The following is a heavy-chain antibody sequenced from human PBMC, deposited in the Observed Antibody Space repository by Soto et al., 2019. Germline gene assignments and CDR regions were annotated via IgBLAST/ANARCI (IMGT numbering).Heavy chain of an antibody. V-gene: IGHV3-30-3*01. Sequence: QVQLVESGGGVVQPGRSLRLSCAASGFTISNYGMHWVRQAPGKGLEWVAVISYDGTITYYADSVKGRFTISTDNSENTLYLQMNSLRTDDTAVYYCATTRVGPCSSSTCFSGIFDGMDVWGQGTRVTVS. J-gene: IGHJ6*02. D-gene: IGHD2-2*01. CDR3: ATTRVGPCSSSTCFSGIFDGMDV. CDR1: GFTISNYG. CDR2: ISYDGTIT.